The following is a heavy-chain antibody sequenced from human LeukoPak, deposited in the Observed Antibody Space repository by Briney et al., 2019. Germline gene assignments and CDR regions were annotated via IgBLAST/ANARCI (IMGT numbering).Heavy chain of an antibody. CDR3: AREVAVSGTENGAFNV. V-gene: IGHV3-30-3*01. CDR1: GFGFSSYA. Sequence: SGVSLRLSCAASGFGFSSYAMHWVRQAPGKGLEWVAVISFDGTNKYYADSVKGRLTISRDNSENTLHLQMNSLRAEDTAVYFCAREVAVSGTENGAFNVWGPGTTVTVSS. CDR2: ISFDGTNK. D-gene: IGHD6-19*01. J-gene: IGHJ6*02.